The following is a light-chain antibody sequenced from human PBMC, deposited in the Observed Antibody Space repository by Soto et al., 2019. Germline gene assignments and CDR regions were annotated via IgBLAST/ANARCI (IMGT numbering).Light chain of an antibody. CDR1: QSVSSY. J-gene: IGKJ4*01. Sequence: EIELTQSPATLSLSPGERATLSCRASQSVSSYLAWYQQKPGQAPRLLIYDASNRATGIPARFSGSGSGTVFTLTISSLEPEDFAVYYCQQRSNSFTFGGGTKVDIK. CDR3: QQRSNSFT. V-gene: IGKV3-11*01. CDR2: DAS.